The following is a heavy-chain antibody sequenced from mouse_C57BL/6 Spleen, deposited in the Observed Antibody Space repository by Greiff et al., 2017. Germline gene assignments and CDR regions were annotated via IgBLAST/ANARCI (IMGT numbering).Heavy chain of an antibody. D-gene: IGHD2-4*01. CDR1: GYTFTSYW. CDR2: IYPGSGST. J-gene: IGHJ3*01. CDR3: ARRGLRRAWFAY. V-gene: IGHV1-55*01. Sequence: VQLQQPGAELVKPGASVKMSCKASGYTFTSYWITWVKQRPGQGLEWIGDIYPGSGSTNYNEKFKSKATLTVDTSSSTAYMQRSSLTSEDSAVYYCARRGLRRAWFAYWGQGTLVTVSA.